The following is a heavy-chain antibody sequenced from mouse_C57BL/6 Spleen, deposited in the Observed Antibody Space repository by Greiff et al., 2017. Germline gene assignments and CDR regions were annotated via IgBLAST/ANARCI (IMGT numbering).Heavy chain of an antibody. Sequence: IQLQQSGPELVKPGASVKISCKASGYSFTGYYMNWVKQSPEQSLEWLGEINPSTGGTTYNQKFKAKDTLTVDKSSSTAYMQLKSLTSEDSAVYYCARGATVVANDYWGQGTTLTVAS. J-gene: IGHJ2*01. CDR3: ARGATVVANDY. V-gene: IGHV1-42*01. D-gene: IGHD1-1*01. CDR2: INPSTGGT. CDR1: GYSFTGYY.